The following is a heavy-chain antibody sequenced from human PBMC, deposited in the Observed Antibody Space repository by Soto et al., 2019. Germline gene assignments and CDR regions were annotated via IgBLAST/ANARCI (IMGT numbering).Heavy chain of an antibody. J-gene: IGHJ3*02. D-gene: IGHD5-12*01. V-gene: IGHV1-69*01. CDR2: IIPKFGTT. CDR3: ARDRRGYSYGNMFYGAADI. CDR1: EDTFNNYA. Sequence: QVQLVQSGPEVKEPGSSVKVSCKASEDTFNNYALTWVRQAPGQGLEWMGGIIPKFGTTTYAPKLQGRVTMTADESTSMLYRQLSSLTLEATAVYWLARDRRGYSYGNMFYGAADIWGQGTVVRVSS.